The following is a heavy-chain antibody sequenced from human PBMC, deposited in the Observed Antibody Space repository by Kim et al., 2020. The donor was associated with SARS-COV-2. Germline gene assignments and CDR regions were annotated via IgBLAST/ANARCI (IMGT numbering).Heavy chain of an antibody. CDR3: ARDTRPMVRGANGMDV. J-gene: IGHJ6*02. CDR2: INPNSGGT. V-gene: IGHV1-2*04. CDR1: GYTFTGYY. Sequence: ASVKVSCKASGYTFTGYYMHWVRQAPGQGLEWMGWINPNSGGTNYAQKFQGWVTMTRDTSISTAYMELSRLRSDDTAVYYCARDTRPMVRGANGMDVWGQGTTVTVSS. D-gene: IGHD3-10*01.